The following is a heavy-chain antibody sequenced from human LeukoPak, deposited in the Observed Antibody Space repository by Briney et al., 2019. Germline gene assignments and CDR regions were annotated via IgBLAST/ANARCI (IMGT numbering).Heavy chain of an antibody. J-gene: IGHJ4*02. CDR1: GFTFGDYA. V-gene: IGHV3-49*04. Sequence: GGSLRLSCSTPGFTFGDYAMSWVRQAPGKGLEWVGFIQAKAYGGATKYAASVNGRFSISRDDSQSIANLQMNDLEAEDTAVYYCTRAPHPRCSSSGCYLDYWGQGTLVTVSS. D-gene: IGHD2-2*01. CDR3: TRAPHPRCSSSGCYLDY. CDR2: IQAKAYGGAT.